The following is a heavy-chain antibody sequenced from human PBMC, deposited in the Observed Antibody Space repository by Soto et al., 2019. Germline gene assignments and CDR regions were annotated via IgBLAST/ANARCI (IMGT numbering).Heavy chain of an antibody. Sequence: GGALRLSCAASVFTFSSYSMNWVRQAPGKGLEWVSYISSSSSTIYYADSVKGRFTISRDNAKNSLYLQMNSLRAEDTAVYYCARDYSSYGPFDCWGQGTLVTVSS. J-gene: IGHJ4*02. V-gene: IGHV3-48*01. CDR2: ISSSSSTI. CDR1: VFTFSSYS. D-gene: IGHD5-18*01. CDR3: ARDYSSYGPFDC.